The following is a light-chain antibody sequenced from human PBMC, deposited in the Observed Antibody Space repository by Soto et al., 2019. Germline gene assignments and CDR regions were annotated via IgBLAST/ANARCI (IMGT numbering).Light chain of an antibody. V-gene: IGKV1-9*01. CDR2: AAS. CDR1: QGMSSY. CDR3: QQLNSYPPYT. J-gene: IGKJ2*01. Sequence: DIQLTQSPSFLSASVGDRVTITCRASQGMSSYLAWYQQKPGKAPKLLIYAASTLQTGVPSRFSGSGSGTDFTLTISSLQPEDFATYYCQQLNSYPPYTFGQGTKLEIK.